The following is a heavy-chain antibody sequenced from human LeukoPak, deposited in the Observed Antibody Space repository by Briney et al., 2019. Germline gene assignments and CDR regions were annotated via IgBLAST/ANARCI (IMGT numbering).Heavy chain of an antibody. J-gene: IGHJ3*02. CDR1: GFTFSSYA. V-gene: IGHV3-30*02. CDR3: AKDFLGIAARARETDAFDI. Sequence: PGRSLRLSCAASGFTFSSYAMHWVRQAPGKGLEWVAFIRYDGSNKYYADSVKGRFTISRDNSKNTLYLQMNSLRAEDTAVYYCAKDFLGIAARARETDAFDIWGEGTMVTVSS. CDR2: IRYDGSNK. D-gene: IGHD6-6*01.